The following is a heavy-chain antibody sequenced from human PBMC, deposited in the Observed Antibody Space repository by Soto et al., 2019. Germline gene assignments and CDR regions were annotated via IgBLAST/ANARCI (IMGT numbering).Heavy chain of an antibody. D-gene: IGHD2-15*01. CDR1: GGSISSSSYY. J-gene: IGHJ5*02. CDR3: ARPRCEGGGSCYEGGSNWFDP. Sequence: PSETLSLTCTVSGGSISSSSYYWGWIRQPPGKGLEWIGSIYYSGSTYYNPSLKSRVTISVDTSKNQFSLKLSSVTAADTAVYYCARPRCEGGGSCYEGGSNWFDPWGQGTLVTVSS. V-gene: IGHV4-39*01. CDR2: IYYSGST.